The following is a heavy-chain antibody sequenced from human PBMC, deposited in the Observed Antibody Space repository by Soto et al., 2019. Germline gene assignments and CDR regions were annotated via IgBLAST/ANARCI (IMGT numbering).Heavy chain of an antibody. CDR3: AHSGPYTCGRGLDY. CDR2: IYWDDDT. V-gene: IGHV2-5*02. Sequence: QITLKESGPTLVKPTQTLTLTCTFSGFSLTTTGEAVGWIRQPPGKALEWLAIIYWDDDTRFSPSLESRLTPXKXTXXKQVVLTMTNLDPVDTATYYCAHSGPYTCGRGLDYWGLGTLVIVSS. J-gene: IGHJ4*02. D-gene: IGHD5-18*01. CDR1: GFSLTTTGEA.